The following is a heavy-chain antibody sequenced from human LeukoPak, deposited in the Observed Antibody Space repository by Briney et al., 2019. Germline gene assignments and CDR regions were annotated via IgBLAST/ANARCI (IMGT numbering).Heavy chain of an antibody. CDR2: INHSGST. D-gene: IGHD2-15*01. Sequence: SETLSLTCAVYGGSFSGYYWSWIRQPPGKGLEWIGEINHSGSTNYNPSLKSRVTISVDTSKNQFSLKLSSVTAADTAVYYCASSCSGGSRYSSSPDYWGQGTLVTVSS. V-gene: IGHV4-34*01. J-gene: IGHJ4*02. CDR1: GGSFSGYY. CDR3: ASSCSGGSRYSSSPDY.